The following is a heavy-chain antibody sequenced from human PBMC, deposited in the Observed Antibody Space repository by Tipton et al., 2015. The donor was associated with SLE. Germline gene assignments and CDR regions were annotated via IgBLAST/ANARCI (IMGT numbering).Heavy chain of an antibody. J-gene: IGHJ4*02. CDR2: INHSGST. D-gene: IGHD6-13*01. CDR1: GGSFSGYY. Sequence: TLSLTCAVYGGSFSGYYWSWIRQPPGKGLEWIGEINHSGSTNYNPSLKSRVTISVDTSKNQFSLKLSSVTAADTAVYYCARDCSSSWPYYFDYWGQGTLVTVSS. V-gene: IGHV4-34*01. CDR3: ARDCSSSWPYYFDY.